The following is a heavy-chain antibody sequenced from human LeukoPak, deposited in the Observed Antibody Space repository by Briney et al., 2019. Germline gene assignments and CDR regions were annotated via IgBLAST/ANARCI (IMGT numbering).Heavy chain of an antibody. CDR3: ARAGDESTGHYDSLHF. Sequence: ASVRVSCKTSGFFFSAYQMHWVRRAPGQGPEWMGWINPKSGATDSAQQFQGRLTMTRDTSIGTASMDLSGLRLDDTGIYYCARAGDESTGHYDSLHFWGQGTMVTVSS. CDR2: INPKSGAT. J-gene: IGHJ3*01. D-gene: IGHD2-8*02. V-gene: IGHV1-2*02. CDR1: GFFFSAYQ.